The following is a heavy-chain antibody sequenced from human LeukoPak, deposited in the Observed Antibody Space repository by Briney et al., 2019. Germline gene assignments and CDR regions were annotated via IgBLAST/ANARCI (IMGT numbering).Heavy chain of an antibody. Sequence: GGSLRLSCAASGFTFSSYSMNWVRQAPGKGLEWVSYISSSSSTIYYADSVKGRFTISRDNAKNSLYLQMNSLRDEDTAVYYCARAISNYDILTGSSQDFDYWGRGTLVTVSS. D-gene: IGHD3-9*01. CDR1: GFTFSSYS. CDR3: ARAISNYDILTGSSQDFDY. J-gene: IGHJ4*02. CDR2: ISSSSSTI. V-gene: IGHV3-48*02.